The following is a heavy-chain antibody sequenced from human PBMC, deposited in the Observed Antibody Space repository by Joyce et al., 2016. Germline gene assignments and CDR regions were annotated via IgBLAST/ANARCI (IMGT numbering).Heavy chain of an antibody. CDR2: INPSSGST. D-gene: IGHD3-22*01. Sequence: QVQLVQSGAEVKKPGASVKVSCKASGYTFTNYHVHWGRQAPGQGLEWIGIINPSSGSTSYAQKFQGRVTMTSDTSTSTVYMEVSSLRSDDMAVYYCARLPSYYSDSSGHTPGFDYWGQGTLVTVSS. J-gene: IGHJ4*02. CDR3: ARLPSYYSDSSGHTPGFDY. V-gene: IGHV1-46*01. CDR1: GYTFTNYH.